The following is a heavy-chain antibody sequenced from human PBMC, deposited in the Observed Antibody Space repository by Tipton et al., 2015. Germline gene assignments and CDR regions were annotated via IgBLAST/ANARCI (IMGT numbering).Heavy chain of an antibody. CDR1: GFTVSRNY. D-gene: IGHD4/OR15-4a*01. CDR2: LFRDGST. J-gene: IGHJ4*02. CDR3: AKDRGGNLVGAFDY. Sequence: SLRLSCAAYGFTVSRNYMSWVSQAPGKGLEWVSVLFRDGSTYYADSVRGRFTIYRDSSKNTLYLQMNSLRDEDTATYYCAKDRGGNLVGAFDYWGQGTLVTVSS. V-gene: IGHV3-66*02.